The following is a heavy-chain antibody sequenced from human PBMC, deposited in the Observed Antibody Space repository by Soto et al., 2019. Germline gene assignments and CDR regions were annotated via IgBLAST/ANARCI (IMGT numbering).Heavy chain of an antibody. J-gene: IGHJ4*02. CDR3: AIHKITGLFDY. CDR2: INHSGST. D-gene: IGHD2-8*02. Sequence: QVQLQQWGAGLLKPSETLSLTCAVYGGSFSGYYWTWIRQPPGTGLEWIGEINHSGSTNYNPSLMSRVTLSVANAKKLLSMMLISVTAADTAVYYCAIHKITGLFDYWGQGTLVTVSS. V-gene: IGHV4-34*01. CDR1: GGSFSGYY.